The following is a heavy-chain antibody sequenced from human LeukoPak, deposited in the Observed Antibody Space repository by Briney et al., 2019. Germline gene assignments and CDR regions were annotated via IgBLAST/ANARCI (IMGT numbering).Heavy chain of an antibody. D-gene: IGHD2-15*01. J-gene: IGHJ4*02. V-gene: IGHV4-59*08. CDR3: ARRYCSGGSCYPRHLDF. CDR1: GGSISSYY. Sequence: SETLSLTCTVSGGSISSYYWSWIRQPPGKGLEWIGYIYYSGMTNYNPSLKSRVTMSVDTSKNQFSLNLNSATAADTAVYYCARRYCSGGSCYPRHLDFWGQGTLVTVSS. CDR2: IYYSGMT.